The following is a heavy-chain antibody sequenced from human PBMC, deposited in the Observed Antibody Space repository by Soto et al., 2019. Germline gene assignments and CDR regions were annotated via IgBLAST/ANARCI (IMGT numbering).Heavy chain of an antibody. CDR1: GGSISSSSYY. J-gene: IGHJ6*02. Sequence: SETLSLTCTVSGGSISSSSYYWGWIRQPPGKGLEWIGSIYYSGSTYYNPSLKSRVTITRDTSASTAYMELSSLRSEDTAVYYCARRRPDTAMVIYYYGMDVWGQGTTVTVSS. V-gene: IGHV4-39*01. CDR3: ARRRPDTAMVIYYYGMDV. D-gene: IGHD5-18*01. CDR2: IYYSGST.